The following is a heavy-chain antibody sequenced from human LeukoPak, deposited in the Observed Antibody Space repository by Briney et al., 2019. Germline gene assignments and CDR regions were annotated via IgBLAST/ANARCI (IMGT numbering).Heavy chain of an antibody. CDR1: GFTFSSYW. Sequence: GGSLRLSCAASGFTFSSYWMSWVRQAPGKGLEWVANIKQDGSEKYYVDSMKGRFTISRDNAKNSLYLQMNSLRAEDTAVYYCARLSSGWYNWFDPWGQGTLVTVSS. D-gene: IGHD6-19*01. CDR2: IKQDGSEK. V-gene: IGHV3-7*01. CDR3: ARLSSGWYNWFDP. J-gene: IGHJ5*02.